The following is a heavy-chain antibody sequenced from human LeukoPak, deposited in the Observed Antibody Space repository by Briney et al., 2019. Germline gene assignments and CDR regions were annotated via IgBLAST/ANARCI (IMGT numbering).Heavy chain of an antibody. CDR3: ARAPDYGDYGDY. V-gene: IGHV3-30-3*01. CDR2: ISYDASNK. D-gene: IGHD4-17*01. CDR1: GFTFSIYA. Sequence: GGSLRLSCAASGFTFSIYAMHWVRQAPGKGLEWVAVISYDASNKYYADSLKGRFTISRDNSKNTLYLQMNSLRAEDTAVYYCARAPDYGDYGDYWGQGTLVTVSS. J-gene: IGHJ4*02.